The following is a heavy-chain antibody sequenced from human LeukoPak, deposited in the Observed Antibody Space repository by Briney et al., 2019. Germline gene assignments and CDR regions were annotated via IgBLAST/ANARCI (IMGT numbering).Heavy chain of an antibody. CDR1: GFTFSSYA. CDR2: ISGSGGST. J-gene: IGHJ4*02. Sequence: GGSLRLSCAASGFTFSSYAMSWVRQAPGKGLEWVSAISGSGGSTYYADSVKGRFTISRDNSKNTLYLQMNSLRAEDTAVYCCAKDRGSSIAAADSLLFDYWGQGTLVTVSS. CDR3: AKDRGSSIAAADSLLFDY. D-gene: IGHD6-13*01. V-gene: IGHV3-23*01.